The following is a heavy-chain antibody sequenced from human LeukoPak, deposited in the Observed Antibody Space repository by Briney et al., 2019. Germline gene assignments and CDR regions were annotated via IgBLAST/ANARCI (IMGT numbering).Heavy chain of an antibody. V-gene: IGHV3-48*03. CDR3: AELGITTIGGV. D-gene: IGHD3-10*02. J-gene: IGHJ6*04. CDR1: GFTFSSYG. Sequence: PGGSLRLSCAASGFTFSSYGMNCVRQAPGKGLEWVSYISSSGSTIYYADSVKGRFTISRDNAKNSLYLQMNSLRAEDTAVYYCAELGITTIGGVWGKGTTVTISS. CDR2: ISSSGSTI.